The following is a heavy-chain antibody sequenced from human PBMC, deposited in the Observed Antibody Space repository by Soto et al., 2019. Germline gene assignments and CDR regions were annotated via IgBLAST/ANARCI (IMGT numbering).Heavy chain of an antibody. CDR3: ARGDSGGTLGYCDY. CDR1: GFSVNSFA. CDR2: LSFDGSNK. V-gene: IGHV3-30-3*01. D-gene: IGHD2-15*01. J-gene: IGHJ4*02. Sequence: QVQLVESGGGVVQPGRSLRLSCAVSGFSVNSFAMHWVRQAPGKGLEWVAVLSFDGSNKYYADSVKGRFTISRDNSRNTLALQMNSLRADDTAVYHFARGDSGGTLGYCDYWGQGTLVTVSS.